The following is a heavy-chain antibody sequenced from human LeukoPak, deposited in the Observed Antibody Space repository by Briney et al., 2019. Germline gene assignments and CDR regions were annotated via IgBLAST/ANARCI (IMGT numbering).Heavy chain of an antibody. CDR3: ARSTPVGIWAVVPGNTNWFDP. Sequence: GASVKVSCKASGYTFTSYDINWVRQAPGQGLEWMGWISAYNGNTNYAQKLQGRVTMTTDTSTSTAYMELRSLRSDDTAVYYCARSTPVGIWAVVPGNTNWFDPWGQGTLVTVSS. CDR1: GYTFTSYD. V-gene: IGHV1-18*01. J-gene: IGHJ5*02. D-gene: IGHD2-2*01. CDR2: ISAYNGNT.